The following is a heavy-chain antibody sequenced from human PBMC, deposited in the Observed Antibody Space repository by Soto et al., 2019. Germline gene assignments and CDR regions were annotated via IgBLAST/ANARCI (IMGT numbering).Heavy chain of an antibody. V-gene: IGHV4-39*01. CDR2: IYYSGST. D-gene: IGHD4-17*01. CDR3: ARHPDYGGNLY. CDR1: GGSISSSSYY. Sequence: SETLSLTCTVSGGSISSSSYYWGWIRQPPGKGLEWIGSIYYSGSTHYNPSPKSRVTISVDTSKNQFSLKLSSVTAADTAVYYCARHPDYGGNLYWGQGTLVTVSS. J-gene: IGHJ4*02.